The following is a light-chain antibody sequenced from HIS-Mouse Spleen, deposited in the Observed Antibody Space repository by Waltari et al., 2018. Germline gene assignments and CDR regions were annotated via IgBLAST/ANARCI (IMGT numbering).Light chain of an antibody. CDR2: EVS. CDR1: SSAVGSYNL. CDR3: SLYTSSSTVV. V-gene: IGLV2-18*01. Sequence: QSALTQPPSVSGSPGPSVTISCTGTSSAVGSYNLVPWYQQPPGTAPKLMIYEVSNRPSGVPDRFSGSKSGNTASLTISGLQAEDEADYYCSLYTSSSTVVFGGGTKLTVL. J-gene: IGLJ2*01.